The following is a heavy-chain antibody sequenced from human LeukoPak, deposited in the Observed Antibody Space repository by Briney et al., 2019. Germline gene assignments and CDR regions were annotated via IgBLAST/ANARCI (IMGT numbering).Heavy chain of an antibody. J-gene: IGHJ4*02. CDR1: GYSISSGYY. D-gene: IGHD6-19*01. CDR2: IYHSGST. Sequence: SETLSLTCAVSGYSISSGYYWGWIRQPPGKGLEWIGSIYHSGSTYYNPSLKSRVTISVDTSKNQFSLKLSSVTAADTAVYYCARGGYGSGWYTKNVWGQGTLVTVSS. V-gene: IGHV4-38-2*01. CDR3: ARGGYGSGWYTKNV.